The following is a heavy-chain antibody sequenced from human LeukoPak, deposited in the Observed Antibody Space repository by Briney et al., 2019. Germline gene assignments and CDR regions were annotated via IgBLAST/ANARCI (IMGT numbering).Heavy chain of an antibody. D-gene: IGHD1-26*01. CDR2: INHGGTT. V-gene: IGHV4-34*01. J-gene: IGHJ5*02. CDR3: ARYSGSNNWFDP. Sequence: SETLSLTCAVYGGSFSDYYWSWIRQPPGKGLEWIGEINHGGTTNYNPSLKSRVTISVDTSKKQFSLKLSSVTAADMAVYYCARYSGSNNWFDPWGQGTLVTVSS. CDR1: GGSFSDYY.